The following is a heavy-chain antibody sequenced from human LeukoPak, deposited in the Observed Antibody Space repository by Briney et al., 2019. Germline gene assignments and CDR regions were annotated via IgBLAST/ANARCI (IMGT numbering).Heavy chain of an antibody. D-gene: IGHD6-19*01. J-gene: IGHJ4*02. CDR2: IYTSGST. CDR3: ARDSAAWESSGWHN. CDR1: GGSLSSYY. V-gene: IGHV4-4*07. Sequence: PSETLSLTCTVSGGSLSSYYWSWIRQPAGKGLEWIGRIYTSGSTNYNPSLKSRVTTSVDTSKKEFSLQLSYVTAADTAVYYCARDSAAWESSGWHNWGQGTLVTVSS.